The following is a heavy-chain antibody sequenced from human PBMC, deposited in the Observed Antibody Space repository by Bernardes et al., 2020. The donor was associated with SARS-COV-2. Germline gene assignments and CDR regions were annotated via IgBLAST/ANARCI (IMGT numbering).Heavy chain of an antibody. D-gene: IGHD2-2*01. CDR2: LNPNSGRT. Sequence: ASVKVSCKASGYPFTGYYMHWVRQAPGQGLAWMGLLNPNSGRTNHAQKFQGWVPMTRDTSTSTAYMELSRLRSDDTAVYNGARAGGGVPAHTAYYYYGMDVWGQGTTVTVSS. J-gene: IGHJ6*02. V-gene: IGHV1-2*04. CDR3: ARAGGGVPAHTAYYYYGMDV. CDR1: GYPFTGYY.